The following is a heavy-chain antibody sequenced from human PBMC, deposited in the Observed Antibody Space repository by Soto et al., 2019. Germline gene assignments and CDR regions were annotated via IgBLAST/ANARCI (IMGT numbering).Heavy chain of an antibody. V-gene: IGHV3-23*01. D-gene: IGHD6-19*01. Sequence: AGGSLRLSCAASGFTFSSYAMSWVRQAPGKGLEWVSAIRGSGGSTYYADSVKGRFTISRDNSKNTLYLQMNSLRAEDTAVYYCAKLKGGYLVAAGSGWPGDYWGQGTLVTVSS. CDR2: IRGSGGST. CDR1: GFTFSSYA. J-gene: IGHJ4*02. CDR3: AKLKGGYLVAAGSGWPGDY.